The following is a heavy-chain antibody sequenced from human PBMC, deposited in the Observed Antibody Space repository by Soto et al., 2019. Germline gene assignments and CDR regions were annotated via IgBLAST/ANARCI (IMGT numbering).Heavy chain of an antibody. V-gene: IGHV4-31*01. CDR1: GGSISSGGYY. D-gene: IGHD2-21*02. Sequence: QVQLQESGPGLVKPSGTLSLTCTVSGGSISSGGYYWSWIRQHPGKGLEWIGYIYYSGSTNYNPSLKSLVTISVDTSKHLLSLKLGSVTAAVTSVYYSASHTAYCGGDCYNGAFDIWGQGPMVTVSS. J-gene: IGHJ3*02. CDR2: IYYSGST. CDR3: ASHTAYCGGDCYNGAFDI.